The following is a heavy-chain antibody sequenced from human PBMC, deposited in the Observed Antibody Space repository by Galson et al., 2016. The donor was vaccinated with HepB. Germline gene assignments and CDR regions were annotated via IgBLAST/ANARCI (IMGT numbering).Heavy chain of an antibody. CDR2: IYYSGST. V-gene: IGHV4-59*11. D-gene: IGHD3-9*01. CDR1: NDSITNHY. CDR3: ATVRYNILTGYYKDY. J-gene: IGHJ4*02. Sequence: ETLSLTCTVSNDSITNHYWSWIRQPPGNGLERIGYIYYSGSTHYNPPLKSRVTLSVDKSKNQFSLQLNSVTAADTAVYYCATVRYNILTGYYKDYWGQGTLVTVSS.